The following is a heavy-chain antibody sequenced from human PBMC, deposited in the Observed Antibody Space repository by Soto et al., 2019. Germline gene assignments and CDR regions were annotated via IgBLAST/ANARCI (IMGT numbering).Heavy chain of an antibody. V-gene: IGHV4-31*03. J-gene: IGHJ4*02. CDR2: SYYSGST. Sequence: QMQLQESGPGLVRPSQTLSITCIVSGGSIDSGGYCWTWIRQHPGQGLEWIGYSYYSGSTYYNPSLEGRASISKDTSRNRCSLRLPSVTAADTAVYYCARTSYSSTWSHTDYWGQGILVTVSS. CDR1: GGSIDSGGYC. CDR3: ARTSYSSTWSHTDY. D-gene: IGHD6-13*01.